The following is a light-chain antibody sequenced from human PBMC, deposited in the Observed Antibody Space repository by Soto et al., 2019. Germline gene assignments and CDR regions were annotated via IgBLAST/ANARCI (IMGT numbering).Light chain of an antibody. J-gene: IGLJ2*01. CDR1: SSNIGRNT. V-gene: IGLV1-44*01. CDR2: SDY. Sequence: QSVVTQLPSASGTPGQTVTISCSGGSSNIGRNTVSWYQQLPGTAPKLLIYSDYQRASGVSDRFSGSKSGTSASLAISRLQSDDEADYYCATWEDDMNRGGAVFGGGTKLTVL. CDR3: ATWEDDMNRGGAV.